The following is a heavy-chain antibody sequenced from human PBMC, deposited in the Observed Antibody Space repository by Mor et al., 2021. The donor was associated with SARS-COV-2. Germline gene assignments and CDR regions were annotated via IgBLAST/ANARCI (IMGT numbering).Heavy chain of an antibody. V-gene: IGHV3-30*01. CDR2: ISYDGSNK. D-gene: IGHD6-13*01. Sequence: EGVAVISYDGSNKYHAESVKGRFTISRDNSNNTLFLQMNSLRPEDTAVYYCAIQTVAAAGDLGFDPWGQGTLVTVS. J-gene: IGHJ5*02. CDR3: AIQTVAAAGDLGFDP.